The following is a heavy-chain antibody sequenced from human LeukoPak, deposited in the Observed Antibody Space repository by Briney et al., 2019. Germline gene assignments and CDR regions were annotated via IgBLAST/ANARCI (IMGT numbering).Heavy chain of an antibody. CDR3: AKDSGDVVVPAAMFFDY. J-gene: IGHJ4*02. CDR1: GFSLSSYS. V-gene: IGHV3-23*01. Sequence: GGSLRLSCAPSGFSLSSYSMSWARHAPGEGLECVSAISGSGGNTYYAHSVTGRLIISRVNSKNTLYKQINRQRAEDTAVYYCAKDSGDVVVPAAMFFDYWGQGTLVTVSS. D-gene: IGHD2-2*01. CDR2: ISGSGGNT.